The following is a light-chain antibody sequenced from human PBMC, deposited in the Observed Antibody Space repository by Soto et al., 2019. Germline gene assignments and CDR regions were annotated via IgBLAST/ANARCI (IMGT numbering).Light chain of an antibody. CDR1: QSVSSY. CDR2: DAS. V-gene: IGKV3-11*01. Sequence: EIVLTQSPATLSLSPGERATLSCRASQSVSSYLAWYQQKFGQAPRLLIYDASNRATGIPARFSGSGSATDSTLTISSLEPEDFAIYYCQQRYNWPLTFGQGTKVEIK. J-gene: IGKJ1*01. CDR3: QQRYNWPLT.